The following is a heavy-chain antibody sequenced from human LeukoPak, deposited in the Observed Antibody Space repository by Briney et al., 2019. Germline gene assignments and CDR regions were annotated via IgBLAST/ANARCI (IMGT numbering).Heavy chain of an antibody. CDR3: AKDREVVATSADFDY. J-gene: IGHJ4*02. V-gene: IGHV3-23*01. CDR1: GFTFSSYA. Sequence: GGSLRLSCAASGFTFSSYAMSWVRQAPGKGLEWVSAISGSGGDTYCADSVKGRFTISRDNSKNTLYLQMNSLRAEDTAVYYCAKDREVVATSADFDYWGQGTLVTVSS. CDR2: ISGSGGDT. D-gene: IGHD5-12*01.